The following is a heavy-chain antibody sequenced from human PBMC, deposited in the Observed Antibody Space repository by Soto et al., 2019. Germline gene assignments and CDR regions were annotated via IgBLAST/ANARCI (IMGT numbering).Heavy chain of an antibody. CDR2: LPSTSLFYGRGST. D-gene: IGHD6-13*01. CDR3: ARDPPDLQQLVPIYFDY. J-gene: IGHJ4*02. CDR1: GVNVGTNY. Sequence: GGSLRLSCLASGVNVGTNYVSWVRQAPGKGLEFVSLLPSTSLFYGRGSTYYADSVKGRFTISRDNAKNSLYLQMNSLRAEDTAVYYCARDPPDLQQLVPIYFDYWGQGTLVTVSS. V-gene: IGHV3-66*01.